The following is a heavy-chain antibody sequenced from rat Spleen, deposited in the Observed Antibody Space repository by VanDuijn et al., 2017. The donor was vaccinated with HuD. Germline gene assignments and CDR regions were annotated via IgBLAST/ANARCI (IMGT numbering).Heavy chain of an antibody. D-gene: IGHD1-4*01. Sequence: EVQLVESGGGLVQPGRSLKLSCAASGFTFSSFPMAWVRQAPKKGLEWVASISSGGGGTYNPDSVKGRFTIARDNAKSTLYLQMDSLRSENPASYYCARHAPLTGIRGYVMDAWGQGASVTVSS. CDR1: GFTFSSFP. V-gene: IGHV5-25*01. CDR2: ISSGGGGT. J-gene: IGHJ4*01. CDR3: ARHAPLTGIRGYVMDA.